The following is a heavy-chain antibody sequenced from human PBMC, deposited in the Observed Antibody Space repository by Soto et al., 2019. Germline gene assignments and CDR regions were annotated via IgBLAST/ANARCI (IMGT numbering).Heavy chain of an antibody. V-gene: IGHV1-18*01. Sequence: ASVKVSCKASGYTFTSYGISWVRQAPGQGLERMGWISAYNGNTNYAQKLQGRVTMTTDTSTITAYMELRSLRSDDTAVYYCARVAAAGKGRYNYIDVWGKGTTVTVSS. D-gene: IGHD6-13*01. CDR2: ISAYNGNT. J-gene: IGHJ6*03. CDR1: GYTFTSYG. CDR3: ARVAAAGKGRYNYIDV.